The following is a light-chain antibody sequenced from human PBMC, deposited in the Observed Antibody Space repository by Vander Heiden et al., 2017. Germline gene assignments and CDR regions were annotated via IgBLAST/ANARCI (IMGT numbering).Light chain of an antibody. V-gene: IGKV1-39*01. CDR1: QSISSY. CDR2: AAS. CDR3: GQRYSTRT. J-gene: IGKJ3*01. Sequence: DIQMTQSPSSLSASVGDRVTITCRASQSISSYLNWYLQKPGKAPKLLIYAASRWQSGVPSRVSGSGSGTDFTRTSIRLQPEDFATYYCGQRYSTRTFGPGTKVEIK.